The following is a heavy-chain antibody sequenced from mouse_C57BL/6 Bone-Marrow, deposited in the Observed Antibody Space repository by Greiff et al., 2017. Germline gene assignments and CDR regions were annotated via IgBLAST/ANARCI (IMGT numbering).Heavy chain of an antibody. D-gene: IGHD4-1*01. Sequence: KQSCKASGYTFTSYWMNWVKQRPGKGLEWIGQIYPGDGDTNYNGKFKGKATLTADKSSSTAYMQLSSLTSEDSAVYFCARDWDYFDYWGQGTTLTVSS. V-gene: IGHV1-80*01. J-gene: IGHJ2*01. CDR2: IYPGDGDT. CDR3: ARDWDYFDY. CDR1: GYTFTSYW.